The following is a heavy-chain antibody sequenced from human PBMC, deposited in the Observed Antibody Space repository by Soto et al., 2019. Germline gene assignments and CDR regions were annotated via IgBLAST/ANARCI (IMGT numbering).Heavy chain of an antibody. CDR1: GFLFNTYW. CDR3: AIGGGDYNYLDY. J-gene: IGHJ4*02. Sequence: GGSLRLSCAASGFLFNTYWMFWVRQAPRKGLLWVSRIKSDGSSTNYADSVKVRFTISRDNAKNTLYLQMTSLRAEDTAVYYCAIGGGDYNYLDYWGQGILVTVSS. V-gene: IGHV3-74*01. CDR2: IKSDGSST. D-gene: IGHD3-9*01.